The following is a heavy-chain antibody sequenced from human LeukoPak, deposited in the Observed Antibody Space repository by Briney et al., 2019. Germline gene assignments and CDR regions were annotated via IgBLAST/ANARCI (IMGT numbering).Heavy chain of an antibody. Sequence: ASVKVSCKASGYSFIHYRLHWVRRAHGQGLEWMGWVNPDSGGTNYHQKFQGRVTMTRDKSINTVYMELSRLTSDDTAVYYCARENWYSDYWGQGTLVTVSS. CDR1: GYSFIHYR. J-gene: IGHJ4*02. V-gene: IGHV1-2*02. CDR2: VNPDSGGT. CDR3: ARENWYSDY. D-gene: IGHD1-1*01.